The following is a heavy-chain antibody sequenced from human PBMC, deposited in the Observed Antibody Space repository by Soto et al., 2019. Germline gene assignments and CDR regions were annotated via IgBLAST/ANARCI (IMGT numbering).Heavy chain of an antibody. CDR2: INHTVGT. J-gene: IGHJ5*02. Sequence: SETLSLTCAVYSGSVNGYYWNWIRQPPGKGLEWIGEINHTVGTHYTPSLKSRVTMSVDTSKSQFSLKLTSVTAADTAVYYCARETAVASTGWLAPWGQGTLVTVSS. CDR1: SGSVNGYY. D-gene: IGHD6-19*01. V-gene: IGHV4-34*10. CDR3: ARETAVASTGWLAP.